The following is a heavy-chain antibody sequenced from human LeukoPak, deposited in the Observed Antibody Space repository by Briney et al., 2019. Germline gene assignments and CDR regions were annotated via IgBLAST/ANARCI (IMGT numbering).Heavy chain of an antibody. CDR2: VYTSGST. CDR1: GGSLSSYY. D-gene: IGHD2-15*01. J-gene: IGHJ4*02. V-gene: IGHV4-4*07. Sequence: SETLSLTYTVSGGSLSSYYWSWIRQPAGKGLEWIGRVYTSGSTNYNPSLKSRVTISADTSKNQFSLKLNSMTTADTAVYYCTRGAGWPIDYWGQGILVTVSS. CDR3: TRGAGWPIDY.